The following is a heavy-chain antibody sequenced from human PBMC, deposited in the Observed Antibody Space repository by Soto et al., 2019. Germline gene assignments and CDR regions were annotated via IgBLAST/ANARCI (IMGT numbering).Heavy chain of an antibody. CDR1: GGSITTTSYY. CDR3: VRERKVAWELHPFDY. Sequence: SETLSLTCTVSGGSITTTSYYWGWIRQPPGKGLEWIGSIFYGGSTYYNPSLESRVTISVDTSKNQFSLKLNSVTAADTAMFYCVRERKVAWELHPFDYWGHGALVTVSS. CDR2: IFYGGST. J-gene: IGHJ4*01. D-gene: IGHD1-26*01. V-gene: IGHV4-39*02.